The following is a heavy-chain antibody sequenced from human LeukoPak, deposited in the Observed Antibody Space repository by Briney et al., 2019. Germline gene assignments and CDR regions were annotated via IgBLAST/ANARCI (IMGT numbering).Heavy chain of an antibody. CDR3: ARIDRAVAGTIDY. J-gene: IGHJ4*02. V-gene: IGHV4-59*08. CDR1: GGSISSYF. D-gene: IGHD6-19*01. Sequence: KSSETLSLTCTVSGGSISSYFWSWIRQPPGKGLECIGYIYYSGRTNYNPSLKSRVTMSVDTSKNQFSLKLSSVTAADTAVYYCARIDRAVAGTIDYWGQGTLVTVSS. CDR2: IYYSGRT.